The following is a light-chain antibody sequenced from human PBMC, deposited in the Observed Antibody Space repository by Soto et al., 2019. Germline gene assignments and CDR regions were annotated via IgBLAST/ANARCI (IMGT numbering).Light chain of an antibody. CDR1: QTVASN. V-gene: IGKV3-15*01. J-gene: IGKJ2*01. CDR3: PQYHNWPPQYT. CDR2: GAS. Sequence: EIVMTQSPASLSVSPGDGATLSCRASQTVASNLAWYQQKPGQGPRLLIHGASTRAAGVPARFSGSGSGTDLTLTISSLQSEDFAVYYCPQYHNWPPQYTFGQGTKLQIK.